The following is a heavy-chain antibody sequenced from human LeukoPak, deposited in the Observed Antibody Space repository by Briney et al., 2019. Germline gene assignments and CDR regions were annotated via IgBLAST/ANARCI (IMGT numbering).Heavy chain of an antibody. CDR3: AKGIRSDMVSFNY. V-gene: IGHV3-23*01. CDR2: ISGSGGST. D-gene: IGHD5-18*01. CDR1: GFTFSNYA. J-gene: IGHJ4*02. Sequence: PGGSLRLSCAASGFTFSNYAMNWVRQAPGQGLEWVSAISGSGGSTYSADSVKGRFTISRDNSKNTLYLQMNSLRAEDTALYYCAKGIRSDMVSFNYWGQGTLVTVSS.